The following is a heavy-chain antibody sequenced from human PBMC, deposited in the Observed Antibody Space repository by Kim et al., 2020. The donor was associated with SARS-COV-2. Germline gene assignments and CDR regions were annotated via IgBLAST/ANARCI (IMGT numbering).Heavy chain of an antibody. J-gene: IGHJ4*02. CDR2: ISSDGGIT. V-gene: IGHV3-74*01. CDR1: GFTFSSYC. CDR3: ARHASSGGWGYFDY. Sequence: GGSLRLSCAASGFTFSSYCMNWVRQAPGKGLEWVSPISSDGGITYYADSVEGRFTISRDNAKNTVYLQMNSLRADDTAVYYCARHASSGGWGYFDYWGQG. D-gene: IGHD6-19*01.